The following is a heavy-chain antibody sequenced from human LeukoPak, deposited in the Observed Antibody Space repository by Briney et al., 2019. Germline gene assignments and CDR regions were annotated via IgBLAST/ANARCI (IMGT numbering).Heavy chain of an antibody. D-gene: IGHD4-17*01. Sequence: GGSLRLSCAASGFTFSSYAMSWVRQAPGKGLEWVSVIYSGGSTYYADSVKGRFTISRDNSKNTLYLQMNSLRAEDTAVYYCARGLMTTEANCYWGQGTLVTVSS. CDR3: ARGLMTTEANCY. CDR1: GFTFSSYA. CDR2: IYSGGST. J-gene: IGHJ4*02. V-gene: IGHV3-66*01.